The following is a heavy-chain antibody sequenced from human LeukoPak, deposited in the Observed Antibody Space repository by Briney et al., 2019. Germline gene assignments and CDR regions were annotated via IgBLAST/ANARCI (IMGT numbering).Heavy chain of an antibody. CDR3: ARGESQGYSSGWYSNWFDP. CDR1: GYTFTGYY. D-gene: IGHD6-19*01. V-gene: IGHV1-2*06. CDR2: INPNSGGT. Sequence: GASVKVSCTASGYTFTGYYMHWVRQAPGQGLEWMGRINPNSGGTNYAQKFQGRVTMTRDTSISTAYMELSSLRSEDTAVYYCARGESQGYSSGWYSNWFDPWGQGTLVTVSS. J-gene: IGHJ5*02.